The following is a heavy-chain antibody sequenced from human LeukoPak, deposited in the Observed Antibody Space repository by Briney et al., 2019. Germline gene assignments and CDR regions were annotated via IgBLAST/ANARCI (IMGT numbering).Heavy chain of an antibody. Sequence: AESLKIACKGSGYSFTSYWIGWVRQMPGKGLEWMGIIYPGDSDIRYSLSFHCQVTISSDNSISTAYLQWSSLQASDTAMYYCARQGSETSDYWGRGTLVSVFS. J-gene: IGHJ4*02. V-gene: IGHV5-51*01. CDR3: ARQGSETSDY. D-gene: IGHD4-11*01. CDR1: GYSFTSYW. CDR2: IYPGDSDI.